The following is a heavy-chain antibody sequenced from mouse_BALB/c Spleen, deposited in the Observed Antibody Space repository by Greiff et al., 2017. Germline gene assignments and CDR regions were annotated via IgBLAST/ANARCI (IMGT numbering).Heavy chain of an antibody. Sequence: VQLQQSGAELVKPGASVKMSCKASGYTFTSYWMHWVKQRPGQGLEWIGYINPSTGYTEYNQKFKDKATLTADKSSSTAYMQLSSLTSEDSAVYYCARGAMDYWGQGTSVTVSS. J-gene: IGHJ4*01. CDR2: INPSTGYT. CDR3: ARGAMDY. CDR1: GYTFTSYW. V-gene: IGHV1-7*01.